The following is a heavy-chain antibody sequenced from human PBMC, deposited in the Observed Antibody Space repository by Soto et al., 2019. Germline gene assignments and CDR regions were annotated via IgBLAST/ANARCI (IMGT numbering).Heavy chain of an antibody. CDR3: ARDMYTKYVNYFDL. V-gene: IGHV3-11*01. CDR1: GFSFKDYY. Sequence: QVQLVESGGGLVKPGGSLRLSCAASGFSFKDYYMTWMRQPPEKGLEWISTITSSGGNAYYAASVKGRVTISRDNAHNSLYLQMSGLRAEDTALYYCARDMYTKYVNYFDLWGQGTLVTVSS. J-gene: IGHJ5*02. D-gene: IGHD2-2*02. CDR2: ITSSGGNA.